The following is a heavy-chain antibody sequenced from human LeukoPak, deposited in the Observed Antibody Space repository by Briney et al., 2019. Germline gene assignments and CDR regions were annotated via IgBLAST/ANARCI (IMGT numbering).Heavy chain of an antibody. CDR2: INHSGST. J-gene: IGHJ5*02. D-gene: IGHD3-10*01. CDR3: ARHPSYGSTVP. V-gene: IGHV4-34*01. CDR1: GGSFSGYY. Sequence: SETLSLTCAVYGGSFSGYYWSWIRQPPGKGLEWIGEINHSGSTNYNPSLKSRVTISVDTSKNQFSLKLSSVTAADTAVYYCARHPSYGSTVPWGQGTLVTVSS.